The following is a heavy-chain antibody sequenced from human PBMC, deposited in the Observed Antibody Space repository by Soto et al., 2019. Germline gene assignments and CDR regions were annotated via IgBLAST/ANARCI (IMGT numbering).Heavy chain of an antibody. CDR3: AKWQQLK. Sequence: PGGSLRLSCVASGFNFNYYTMTWVRQAPGKGLEWVASIGVNVGHIFYADSVKGRVTISRDDSRKTLFLQMNSLKVEETAVYYCAKWQQLKWGQGTLVTGAS. D-gene: IGHD6-13*01. J-gene: IGHJ4*02. V-gene: IGHV3-21*01. CDR2: IGVNVGHI. CDR1: GFNFNYYT.